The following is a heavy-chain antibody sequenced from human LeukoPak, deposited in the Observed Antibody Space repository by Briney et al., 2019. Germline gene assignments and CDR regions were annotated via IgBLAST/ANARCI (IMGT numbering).Heavy chain of an antibody. D-gene: IGHD3-10*01. V-gene: IGHV3-23*01. CDR1: GFTFSSYA. CDR2: ISGSGGST. CDR3: AKVPTYYYGSGSYYRT. Sequence: PGGSLRLSCAASGFTFSSYAMSWVRQAPGKGLEWVSAISGSGGSTYYADSVKGRFTISRDNSKNTLYLQMNSLRAEDTAVYYCAKVPTYYYGSGSYYRTWGQGTLVTVSS. J-gene: IGHJ5*02.